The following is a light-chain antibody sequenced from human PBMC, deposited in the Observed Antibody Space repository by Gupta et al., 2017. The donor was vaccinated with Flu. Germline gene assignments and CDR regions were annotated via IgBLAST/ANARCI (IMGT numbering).Light chain of an antibody. CDR1: SSNIGAGFD. V-gene: IGLV1-40*01. CDR3: QSYVSSLSGSL. Sequence: QSVLTQPPSVSGAPGQRVTISCTGSSSNIGAGFDVHWYQQFPGTAPKLLIYGKTNRPSGVPDRFSGSKSGTSASLAITGLQTEDEAEYYCQSYVSSLSGSLFGGGTKLTVL. CDR2: GKT. J-gene: IGLJ3*02.